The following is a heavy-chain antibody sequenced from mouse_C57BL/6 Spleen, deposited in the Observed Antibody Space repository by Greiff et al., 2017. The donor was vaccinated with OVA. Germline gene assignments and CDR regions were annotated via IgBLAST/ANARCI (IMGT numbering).Heavy chain of an antibody. CDR1: GYTFTSYW. CDR3: ARRASRDGSWYFDV. Sequence: QVQLQQSGAELVKPGASVKMSCKASGYTFTSYWITWVKQRPGQGLEWIGDIYPGSGSTNYNQKFKSKATLTADTSSSTAYMQLSSLTSEDSAVYYCARRASRDGSWYFDVWGTGTTVTVSS. J-gene: IGHJ1*03. CDR2: IYPGSGST. D-gene: IGHD6-1*01. V-gene: IGHV1-55*01.